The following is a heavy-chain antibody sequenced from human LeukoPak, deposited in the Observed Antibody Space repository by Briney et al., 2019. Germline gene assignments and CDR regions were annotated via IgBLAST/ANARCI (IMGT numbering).Heavy chain of an antibody. D-gene: IGHD6-19*01. CDR1: GFTFSSYV. CDR3: ARDAIKLGQWPAPFDY. Sequence: QTGGSLRLSCAVSGFTFSSYVMSWVRQAPGKGLEWVSTVSGSAGTTYYADSVKGRFTISRDNSKNTLYLQMNSLRAEDTAVYYCARDAIKLGQWPAPFDYWGQGTLVTVSS. V-gene: IGHV3-23*01. CDR2: VSGSAGTT. J-gene: IGHJ4*02.